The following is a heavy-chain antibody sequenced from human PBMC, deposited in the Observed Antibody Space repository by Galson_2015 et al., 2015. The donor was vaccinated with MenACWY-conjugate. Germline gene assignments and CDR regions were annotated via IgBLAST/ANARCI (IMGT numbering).Heavy chain of an antibody. CDR2: ISDSGRFT. J-gene: IGHJ4*02. CDR1: GFTFTSYA. V-gene: IGHV3-23*01. Sequence: SLRLSCAASGFTFTSYAMTWVRQAPGKGLEWVSTISDSGRFTYYADSVKGRFTIFRDNSKNTLFLQMNSLRAEDTAAYYCAKDLVKNYEMLTGYYNDWGQGTLATVSS. CDR3: AKDLVKNYEMLTGYYND. D-gene: IGHD3-9*01.